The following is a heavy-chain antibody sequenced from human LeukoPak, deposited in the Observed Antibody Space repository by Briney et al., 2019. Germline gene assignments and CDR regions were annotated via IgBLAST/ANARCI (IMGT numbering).Heavy chain of an antibody. J-gene: IGHJ4*02. CDR1: GFTFSSYA. V-gene: IGHV3-23*01. D-gene: IGHD3-16*01. CDR3: AKDRGGAPPYYFDY. Sequence: GGSLRLSCAASGFTFSSYAMSWVRQAPGKGLEWVSAISGSGGRTYYADSVKGRFTISRDNSKNTLYLQMNSLRAEDTAVYYFAKDRGGAPPYYFDYWGQGTLVTVSS. CDR2: ISGSGGRT.